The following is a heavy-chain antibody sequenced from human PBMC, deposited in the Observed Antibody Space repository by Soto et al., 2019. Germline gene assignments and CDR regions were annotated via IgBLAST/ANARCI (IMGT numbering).Heavy chain of an antibody. Sequence: SSENLSLTCTVSGGSISSYYWSLIRQPPGKGLEWIGYIYYSGSTNYNPSLKSRVTISVDTSKNQFSLKLSPVTAADPAVYYWATYGSGTLYFDYWGQGALVTVSS. CDR2: IYYSGST. CDR3: ATYGSGTLYFDY. J-gene: IGHJ4*02. CDR1: GGSISSYY. V-gene: IGHV4-59*01. D-gene: IGHD3-10*01.